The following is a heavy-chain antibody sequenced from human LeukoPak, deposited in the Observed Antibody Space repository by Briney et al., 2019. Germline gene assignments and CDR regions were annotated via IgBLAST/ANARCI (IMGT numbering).Heavy chain of an antibody. D-gene: IGHD3-22*01. V-gene: IGHV4-34*01. CDR3: ARVPTYYDSSGYYAFDI. J-gene: IGHJ3*02. CDR1: GFTFSSYA. CDR2: INHSGST. Sequence: GSLRLSCAASGFTFSSYAMSWVRQPPGKGLEWIGEINHSGSTNYNSSLKSRVTISVDTSKNQFSLKLSSVTAADTAVYYCARVPTYYDSSGYYAFDIWGQGAMVTVSS.